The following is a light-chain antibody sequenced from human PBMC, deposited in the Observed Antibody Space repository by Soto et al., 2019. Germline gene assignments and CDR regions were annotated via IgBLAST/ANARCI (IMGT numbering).Light chain of an antibody. V-gene: IGKV1-5*03. Sequence: DIQMTQSPSTLSGSLGDRVTINCRASQTISSWLAWYQQKPGKAPKLLIYKASTLKSGVPSRFSGSGSGTEFTLTISSLQPDDFATYYCQHYNGYSEAFGQGTKVDIK. CDR3: QHYNGYSEA. CDR1: QTISSW. J-gene: IGKJ1*01. CDR2: KAS.